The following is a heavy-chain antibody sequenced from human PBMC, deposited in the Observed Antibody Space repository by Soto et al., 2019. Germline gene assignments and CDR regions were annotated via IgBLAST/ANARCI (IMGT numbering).Heavy chain of an antibody. CDR3: ASGGPDLATIGIFDY. CDR2: IHYSGATP. Sequence: SEKVSCKASGYTSTNYDMHLVRQAPGQGLEWMGVIHYSGATPNYAQKFQGRVTMARDTSTSTVYVELSSLTSEDTAVYYCASGGPDLATIGIFDYWGQGTLVTVSA. J-gene: IGHJ4*02. D-gene: IGHD3-10*01. CDR1: GYTSTNYD. V-gene: IGHV1-46*01.